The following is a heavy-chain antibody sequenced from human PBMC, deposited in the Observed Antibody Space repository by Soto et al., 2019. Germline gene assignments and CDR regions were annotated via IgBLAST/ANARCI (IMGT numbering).Heavy chain of an antibody. J-gene: IGHJ4*02. Sequence: SETLSLTCTVSGGSISSYYWSWIRQPPGKGLEWIGYIYYSGSTNYNPSLKSRVTISVDTSKNQFSLKLSSVTAADTAVYYCAILFFYYYGDHPYHFSFWGRGSLVTVSS. CDR2: IYYSGST. D-gene: IGHD4-17*01. CDR1: GGSISSYY. V-gene: IGHV4-59*01. CDR3: AILFFYYYGDHPYHFSF.